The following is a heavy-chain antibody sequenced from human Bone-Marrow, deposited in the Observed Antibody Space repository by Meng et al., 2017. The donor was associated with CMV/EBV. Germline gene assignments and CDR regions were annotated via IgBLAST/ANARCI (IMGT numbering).Heavy chain of an antibody. CDR1: GGSISSYY. V-gene: IGHV4-59*01. D-gene: IGHD1-26*01. J-gene: IGHJ4*02. CDR2: IYYSGST. Sequence: SETLSLTCTVSGGSISSYYWSWIRQPPGKGLEWIGYIYYSGSTNYNPSLKSRVTISVDTSKNQFSRKLSSVTAADTAVYYCARSPSGSTGGYFDYWARGTLVTFSS. CDR3: ARSPSGSTGGYFDY.